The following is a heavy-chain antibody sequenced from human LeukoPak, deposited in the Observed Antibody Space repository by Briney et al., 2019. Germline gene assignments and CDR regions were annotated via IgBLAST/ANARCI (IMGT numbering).Heavy chain of an antibody. CDR2: INPNSGDT. J-gene: IGHJ4*02. D-gene: IGHD6-13*01. Sequence: ASVKVSCKASGYTFTAYYIHWVRQAPRHGLEWMGWINPNSGDTDYSQKFQGRVTMTRDTSISTTYMELSRLASDDTAIYYCARDRTASWYGGEDYWGQATLVTVSS. CDR1: GYTFTAYY. CDR3: ARDRTASWYGGEDY. V-gene: IGHV1-2*02.